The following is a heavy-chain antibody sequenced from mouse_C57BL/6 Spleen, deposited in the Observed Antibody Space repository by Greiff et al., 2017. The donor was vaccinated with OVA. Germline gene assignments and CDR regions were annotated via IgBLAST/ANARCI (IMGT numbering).Heavy chain of an antibody. J-gene: IGHJ3*01. CDR2: ISYSGST. V-gene: IGHV3-1*01. D-gene: IGHD2-3*01. CDR3: ARAEYDGNYVAY. CDR1: GYSITSGYD. Sequence: ESGPGMVKPSQSLSLTCTVTGYSITSGYDWHWIRHFPGNKLEWMGYISYSGSTNYNPSLKSRISITHDTSKNHFFLKLNSVTTEDTATYYCARAEYDGNYVAYWGQGTLVTVSA.